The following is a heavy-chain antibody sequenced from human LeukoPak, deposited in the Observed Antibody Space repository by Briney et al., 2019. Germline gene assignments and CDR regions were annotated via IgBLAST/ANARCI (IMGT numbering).Heavy chain of an antibody. D-gene: IGHD6-13*01. CDR1: GGSISSSSYY. CDR2: IYYSGST. J-gene: IGHJ4*02. CDR3: ARRRSESSSWYGYFDY. Sequence: SETLSLTCTVSGGSISSSSYYWGWIRQPPGKGLEWIGSIYYSGSTYYNPSLKSRVTISVDTSKNQFSLELSSVTAADTAVYYCARRRSESSSWYGYFDYWGQGTLVTVSS. V-gene: IGHV4-39*01.